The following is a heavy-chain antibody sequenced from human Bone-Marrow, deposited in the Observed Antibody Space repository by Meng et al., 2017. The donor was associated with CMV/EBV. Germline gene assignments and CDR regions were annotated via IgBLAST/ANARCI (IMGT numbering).Heavy chain of an antibody. D-gene: IGHD6-13*01. V-gene: IGHV1-8*01. CDR1: GYTFTSYD. Sequence: ASVKVSCKASGYTFTSYDINWVRQATGQGLEWMGWMNPNSGNTGSAQKFQGRVTMTRDTSISTAYMELGRLRSDDTALYYCARDSSSGGKWFDPWGQGTLVTVSS. J-gene: IGHJ5*02. CDR3: ARDSSSGGKWFDP. CDR2: MNPNSGNT.